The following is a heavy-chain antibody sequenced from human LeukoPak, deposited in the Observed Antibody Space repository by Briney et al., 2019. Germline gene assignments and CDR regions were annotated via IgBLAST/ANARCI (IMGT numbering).Heavy chain of an antibody. Sequence: GGSLRLSCAASGFTFSSYAMSWVRQAPGKGLEWVSAISGSGGSTYYADSVKGRFTISRDNSKSTLYLQMNSLRAEDTAVYYCANGIAVAGLTEVYYYYGMDVWGQGTTVTVSS. CDR3: ANGIAVAGLTEVYYYYGMDV. D-gene: IGHD6-19*01. J-gene: IGHJ6*02. CDR1: GFTFSSYA. CDR2: ISGSGGST. V-gene: IGHV3-23*01.